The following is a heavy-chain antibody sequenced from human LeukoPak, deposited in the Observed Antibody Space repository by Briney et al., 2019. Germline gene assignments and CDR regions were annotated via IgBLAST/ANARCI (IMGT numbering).Heavy chain of an antibody. CDR2: ISYDGSNK. V-gene: IGHV3-30*04. Sequence: GGSPRLSCAASGFTFSGYALHWVRQAPGKGLEWVAVISYDGSNKYYADSVKGRFTISRDNSENTLYLQMNSLRAEDTAVYYCLRVGATGRIPAAMQSGPYFDYWGQGTLVTVSS. J-gene: IGHJ4*02. CDR3: LRVGATGRIPAAMQSGPYFDY. CDR1: GFTFSGYA. D-gene: IGHD2-2*01.